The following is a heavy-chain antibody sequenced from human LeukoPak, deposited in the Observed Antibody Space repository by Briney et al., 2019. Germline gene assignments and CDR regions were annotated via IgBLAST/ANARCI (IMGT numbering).Heavy chain of an antibody. V-gene: IGHV4-59*01. CDR3: AIWSGFYPVDAFDI. CDR1: GGSISSYY. J-gene: IGHJ3*02. CDR2: IYYSGST. Sequence: SETLSLTCTVSGGSISSYYWSWIRQPPGKGLEWIGYIYYSGSTNYNPSLKSRATISVDTSKNQFSLKLSSVTAADTAVYYCAIWSGFYPVDAFDIWGQGTMVTVSS. D-gene: IGHD3-3*01.